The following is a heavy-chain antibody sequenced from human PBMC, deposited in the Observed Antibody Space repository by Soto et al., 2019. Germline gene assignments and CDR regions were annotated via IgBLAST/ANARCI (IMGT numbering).Heavy chain of an antibody. D-gene: IGHD1-26*01. CDR2: INPNSGGT. Sequence: ASVKVSCKASGYTFTGYYMRWVRQAPGQGLEWMGWINPNSGGTNYAQKFQGWVTMTRDTSISTAYMELSRLRSDDTAVYYCARDSAGGREGMDVWGQGTTVTVSS. V-gene: IGHV1-2*04. CDR1: GYTFTGYY. J-gene: IGHJ6*02. CDR3: ARDSAGGREGMDV.